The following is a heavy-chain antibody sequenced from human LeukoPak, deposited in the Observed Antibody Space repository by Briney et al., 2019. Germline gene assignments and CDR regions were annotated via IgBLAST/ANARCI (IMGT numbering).Heavy chain of an antibody. CDR3: ARSGGSYLELADY. V-gene: IGHV4-30-2*01. CDR2: INHSGST. J-gene: IGHJ4*02. Sequence: SQTLSLTCAVSGGSISSGGYSWRWIRQPPGTGLEWIGEINHSGSTNYNPSLKSRVTMSVDTSKNQFSLKLSSVTAADTAVYYCARSGGSYLELADYWGQGTLVTVSS. D-gene: IGHD1-26*01. CDR1: GGSISSGGYS.